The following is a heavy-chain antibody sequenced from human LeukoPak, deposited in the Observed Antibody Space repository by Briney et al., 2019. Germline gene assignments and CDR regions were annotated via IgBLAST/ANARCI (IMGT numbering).Heavy chain of an antibody. CDR1: GYSISSDYY. CDR3: ARDSALAQAVMFDY. CDR2: IDHSGST. D-gene: IGHD6-19*01. J-gene: IGHJ4*02. Sequence: SETLSLTCTASGYSISSDYYWGWIRPPPGKGLEWAGSIDHSGSTYYNPSLKSRITISVDTSKNQFSLKLSSVTAADTAVYYCARDSALAQAVMFDYWGQGTLVTVSS. V-gene: IGHV4-38-2*02.